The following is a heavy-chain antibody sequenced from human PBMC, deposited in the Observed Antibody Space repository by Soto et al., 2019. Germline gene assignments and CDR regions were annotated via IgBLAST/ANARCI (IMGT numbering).Heavy chain of an antibody. CDR1: GLTFSSYA. V-gene: IGHV3-23*01. CDR3: AQMAYCVGDCYSEYFQH. CDR2: ISGSVGST. J-gene: IGHJ1*01. D-gene: IGHD2-21*02. Sequence: GGSLRLSCAASGLTFSSYAMSWGRQAPGKGLEWGSAISGSVGSTYYADSVKGRFTISRDNSKNTLYLQMNSLRAEVTAVYYCAQMAYCVGDCYSEYFQHWGQGTLVTVSS.